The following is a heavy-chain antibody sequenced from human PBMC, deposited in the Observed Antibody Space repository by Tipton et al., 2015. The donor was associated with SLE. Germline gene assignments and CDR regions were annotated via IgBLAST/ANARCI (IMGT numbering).Heavy chain of an antibody. Sequence: TLSLTCTVSGDSISRYYWSWIRQPPGKGLEWIGEINHSGSTSYNPSLKSRVTISVDTSKNHFSLNLSSVTAADTAVYFCARDAGGSLGMESYYYYMDVWGKGTTVTVSS. CDR1: GDSISRYY. D-gene: IGHD7-27*01. V-gene: IGHV4-34*01. CDR2: INHSGST. CDR3: ARDAGGSLGMESYYYYMDV. J-gene: IGHJ6*03.